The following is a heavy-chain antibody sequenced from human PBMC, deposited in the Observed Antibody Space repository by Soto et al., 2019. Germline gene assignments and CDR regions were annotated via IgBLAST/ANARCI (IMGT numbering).Heavy chain of an antibody. CDR2: VYYSGST. V-gene: IGHV4-59*01. CDR1: GGSISSNF. D-gene: IGHD4-17*01. J-gene: IGHJ4*02. Sequence: SETLSLTCTVSGGSISSNFWNWIRQPPGKGLEWIGYVYYSGSTSYNPSLKSRVTMSIDTSKNQFSLKLSSVTAADTAVYYCARTTRDRTNSNFDYWGQGTLVTVSS. CDR3: ARTTRDRTNSNFDY.